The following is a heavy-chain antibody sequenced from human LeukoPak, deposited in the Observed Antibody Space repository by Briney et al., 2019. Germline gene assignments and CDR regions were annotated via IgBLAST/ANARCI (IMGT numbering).Heavy chain of an antibody. V-gene: IGHV3-49*03. D-gene: IGHD2-21*02. CDR3: TRDPGDCGGDCYSAQFDY. Sequence: GGSLRLSCTASGFTFGDYAMSWFRQAPGKGLEWVGFIRSKAYGGTTEYAASVKGRFTISRDDSKSIAYLQMNSLKTEDTAVYYCTRDPGDCGGDCYSAQFDYWGQGTLVTVSS. J-gene: IGHJ4*02. CDR2: IRSKAYGGTT. CDR1: GFTFGDYA.